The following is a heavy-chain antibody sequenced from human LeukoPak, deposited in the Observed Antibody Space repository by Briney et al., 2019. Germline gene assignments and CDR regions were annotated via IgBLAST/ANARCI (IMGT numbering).Heavy chain of an antibody. V-gene: IGHV1-18*01. Sequence: ASEKVSCKASGYTLTSYGISWVRQAPGQGLEWMGWFSARDGKTNCAQSLQGRVTMATETSTNTAYMELRRLKSDDTAVYYCAREVLVYGLDVWGNGTAVAVSA. CDR3: AREVLVYGLDV. J-gene: IGHJ6*04. D-gene: IGHD2-2*03. CDR1: GYTLTSYG. CDR2: FSARDGKT.